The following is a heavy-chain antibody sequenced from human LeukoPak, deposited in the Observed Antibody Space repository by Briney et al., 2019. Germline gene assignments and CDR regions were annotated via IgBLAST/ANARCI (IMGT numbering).Heavy chain of an antibody. V-gene: IGHV4-34*01. D-gene: IGHD5-18*01. J-gene: IGHJ4*02. Sequence: SETLSLTCAVSGGSFGDFYWSWIRQPPGKGLEWIGEINHSGYTNYYPSLKSRVTISVDTSKNQFSLRLSSVTAADTAVYYCARGTSGYSYGYDWGQGTLVTVSS. CDR2: INHSGYT. CDR3: ARGTSGYSYGYD. CDR1: GGSFGDFY.